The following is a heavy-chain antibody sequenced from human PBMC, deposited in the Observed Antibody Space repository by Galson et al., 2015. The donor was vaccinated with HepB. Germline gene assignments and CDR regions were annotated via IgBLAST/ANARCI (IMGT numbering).Heavy chain of an antibody. CDR1: GFTFSSYA. Sequence: LRLSCAASGFTFSSYAMSWVRQAPGKGLEWVSVISGSGGSTSYADSVKGRFTVSRDNSKNTLYLQMNSLRAEDTAVYYCAKRRDGYIEYWGQGTLVTVSS. CDR3: AKRRDGYIEY. J-gene: IGHJ4*02. V-gene: IGHV3-23*01. D-gene: IGHD5-24*01. CDR2: ISGSGGST.